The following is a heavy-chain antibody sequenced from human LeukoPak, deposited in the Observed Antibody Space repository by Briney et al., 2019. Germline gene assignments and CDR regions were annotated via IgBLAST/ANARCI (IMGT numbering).Heavy chain of an antibody. CDR2: IYYIGST. CDR3: ARHDIVSRAFDI. Sequence: SETLSLTCTVSGGSISSYYWSWIRQPPGKGLEWIAYIYYIGSTDYNPSLKSRVTISVDTSKNQFSLKLSSVTAADTAVYYCARHDIVSRAFDIWGQGTMVTVSS. J-gene: IGHJ3*02. D-gene: IGHD5-12*01. V-gene: IGHV4-59*08. CDR1: GGSISSYY.